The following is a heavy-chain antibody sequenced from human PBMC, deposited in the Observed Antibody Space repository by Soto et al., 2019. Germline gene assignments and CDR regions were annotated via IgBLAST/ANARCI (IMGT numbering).Heavy chain of an antibody. V-gene: IGHV3-23*01. CDR2: ISGSGGST. Sequence: GGSLRLSCAASGFTFSSYSMSWVRQAPGKGLEWVSAISGSGGSTYYADSVKGRFTISRDNSKNTLYLQMNSLRAEDTAVYYCARGYCTNGVCYRDAFDIWGQGTMVTVSS. D-gene: IGHD2-8*01. J-gene: IGHJ3*02. CDR1: GFTFSSYS. CDR3: ARGYCTNGVCYRDAFDI.